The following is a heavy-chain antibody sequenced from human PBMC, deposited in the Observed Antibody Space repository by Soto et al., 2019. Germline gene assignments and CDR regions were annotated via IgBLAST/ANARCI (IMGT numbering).Heavy chain of an antibody. CDR3: AKIYDYGWGDYRPSAH. CDR2: ISGTGAST. D-gene: IGHD3-16*02. V-gene: IGHV3-23*01. J-gene: IGHJ4*02. Sequence: EVQLLESGGGLVQPGGSLRLSCAASGFTFSNYAMSWVRQAPGRGLEWVSSISGTGASTYYPDSMKGRFAISRDNSKNMLYLQMSSLRIEDTALYYCAKIYDYGWGDYRPSAHWGQGILVTVSS. CDR1: GFTFSNYA.